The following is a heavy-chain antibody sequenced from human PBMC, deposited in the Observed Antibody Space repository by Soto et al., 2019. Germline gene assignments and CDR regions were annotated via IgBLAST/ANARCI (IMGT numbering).Heavy chain of an antibody. CDR1: GFNFNNAW. V-gene: IGHV3-15*01. CDR2: SKSKGESRTT. Sequence: PGGSLRLSCAASGFNFNNAWMSWVRQTPARGLEWVGRSKSKGESRTTDYAAPVEGRFTVSRDNSKNTLYLQMNSLRAEDTAVYYCARDRSLASGWYFLVGGYYGMDVWGQGTTVTVSS. CDR3: ARDRSLASGWYFLVGGYYGMDV. J-gene: IGHJ6*02. D-gene: IGHD6-19*01.